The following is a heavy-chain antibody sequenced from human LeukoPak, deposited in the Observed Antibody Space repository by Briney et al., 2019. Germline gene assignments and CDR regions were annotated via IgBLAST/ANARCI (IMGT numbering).Heavy chain of an antibody. CDR3: ASDGLYDFWSGDATYNWFDP. CDR1: GGSISSYY. CDR2: IYTSGST. V-gene: IGHV4-4*07. D-gene: IGHD3-3*01. J-gene: IGHJ5*02. Sequence: PSETLSLTCTVSGGSISSYYWSWIRQPAGKGLEWIGRIYTSGSTNYNPSLKSRVTMSVDTSKNQFSLKLGSVTAADTAVYYCASDGLYDFWSGDATYNWFDPWGQGTLVTVSS.